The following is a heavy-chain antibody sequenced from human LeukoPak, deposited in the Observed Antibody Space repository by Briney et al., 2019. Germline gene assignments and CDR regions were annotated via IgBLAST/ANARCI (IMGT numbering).Heavy chain of an antibody. Sequence: PSETLSLTCTVSGGSISNYYWSWIRQPPGKGLEWIGYIYYSGSTKYNPSLKSRVTISVDTSKKQFSLKLSSVTAADTAVYYCARRGYSGYDYPYFDYWGQGTLVTVSS. D-gene: IGHD5-12*01. V-gene: IGHV4-59*08. CDR1: GGSISNYY. J-gene: IGHJ4*02. CDR2: IYYSGST. CDR3: ARRGYSGYDYPYFDY.